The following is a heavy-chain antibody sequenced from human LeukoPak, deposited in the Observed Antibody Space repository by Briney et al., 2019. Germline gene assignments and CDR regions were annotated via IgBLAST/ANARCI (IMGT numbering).Heavy chain of an antibody. V-gene: IGHV3-23*01. CDR2: ISGSGGST. CDR1: GFTFSSYG. D-gene: IGHD6-19*01. Sequence: GGSLRLSCAASGFTFSSYGMHWVRQAPGKGLEWVSAISGSGGSTYYADSVKGRFTISRDNSKNTLYLQMNSLRAEDTAVYYCAKDRSSGWLDYFDYWGQGTLVTVSS. J-gene: IGHJ4*02. CDR3: AKDRSSGWLDYFDY.